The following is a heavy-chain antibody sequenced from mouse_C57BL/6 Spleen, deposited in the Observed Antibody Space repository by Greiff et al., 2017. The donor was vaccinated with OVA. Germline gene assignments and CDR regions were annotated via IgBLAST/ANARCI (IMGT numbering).Heavy chain of an antibody. D-gene: IGHD2-3*01. CDR2: IYPGSGNT. CDR1: GYTFTDYY. Sequence: VHLVESGAELVRPGASVKLSCKASGYTFTDYYINWVKQRPGQGLEWIARIYPGSGNTYYNEKFKGKATLTAEKSSSTAYMQLSSLTSEDSAVYFCARSRSYDGSVSYWYFDVWGTGTTVTVSS. J-gene: IGHJ1*03. CDR3: ARSRSYDGSVSYWYFDV. V-gene: IGHV1-76*01.